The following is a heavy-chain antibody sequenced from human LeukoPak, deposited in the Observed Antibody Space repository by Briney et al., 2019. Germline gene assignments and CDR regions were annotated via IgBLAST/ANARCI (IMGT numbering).Heavy chain of an antibody. CDR3: ARGEGSFDY. CDR1: GYTFTSYY. V-gene: IGHV1-46*01. CDR2: INPSGGST. Sequence: GASVKVSCKASGYTFTSYYMHWVRQAPGQGLEWMGIINPSGGSTSYAQKFQGRVTITTDESTSTAYMELSSLRSEDTAVYYCARGEGSFDYWGQGTLVTVSS. J-gene: IGHJ4*02.